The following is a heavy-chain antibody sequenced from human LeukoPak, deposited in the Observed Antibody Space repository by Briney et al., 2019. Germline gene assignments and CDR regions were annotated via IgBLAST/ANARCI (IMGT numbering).Heavy chain of an antibody. J-gene: IGHJ4*02. CDR1: GFTFSNHA. Sequence: PGGSLRFSCAGSGFTFSNHAMNWVRQAPGKGLEWVSAISGSGGSTYYADSVKGRFTISRDNSQSTLYLQMNYLRAEDTAVYYCAKDRGSNWSTGDDYWGQGTLVTVSS. CDR3: AKDRGSNWSTGDDY. CDR2: ISGSGGST. V-gene: IGHV3-23*01. D-gene: IGHD6-13*01.